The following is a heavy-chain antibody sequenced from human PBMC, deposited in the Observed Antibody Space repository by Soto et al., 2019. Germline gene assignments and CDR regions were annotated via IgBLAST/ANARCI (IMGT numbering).Heavy chain of an antibody. Sequence: GGSLRLSCAASGFTVSSNYMSWVRQAPGKGLEWVSVIYSGGSTYYADSVKGRFTISRHNSKNTLYLQMNSLRAEDTAVYYCARGAEVRYDFWSGYSFDYWGQGTLVTVSS. J-gene: IGHJ4*02. CDR2: IYSGGST. D-gene: IGHD3-3*01. CDR1: GFTVSSNY. V-gene: IGHV3-53*04. CDR3: ARGAEVRYDFWSGYSFDY.